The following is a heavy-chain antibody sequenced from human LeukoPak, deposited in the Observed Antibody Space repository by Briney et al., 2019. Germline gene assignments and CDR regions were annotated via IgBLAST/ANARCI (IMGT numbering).Heavy chain of an antibody. CDR1: GFTFSSYA. CDR3: ARDALKFGSPGYYFAY. J-gene: IGHJ4*02. Sequence: GGSLRLSCAASGFTFSSYAMHRVRQAPGKGLEWVAVISFDGSNKYYADSVKGRFTISRDSSKNTLYLQMNSLRAEDTAVYYCARDALKFGSPGYYFAYWGQGTLVTVSS. V-gene: IGHV3-30-3*01. D-gene: IGHD3-10*01. CDR2: ISFDGSNK.